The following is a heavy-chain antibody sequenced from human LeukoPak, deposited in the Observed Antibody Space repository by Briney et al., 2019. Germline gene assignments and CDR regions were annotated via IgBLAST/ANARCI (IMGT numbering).Heavy chain of an antibody. V-gene: IGHV4-34*01. CDR3: ARVESAGNEDTDINSGRSPFDY. CDR1: GFTVSSNY. CDR2: INHSGST. Sequence: SCAASGFTVSSNYMSWVRQAPGKGLEWIGEINHSGSTNYNPSLNSRVTISVDTSKNQFSLKLSSVTAADTAVYYCARVESAGNEDTDINSGRSPFDYWGQGTLVTVSS. D-gene: IGHD1-1*01. J-gene: IGHJ4*02.